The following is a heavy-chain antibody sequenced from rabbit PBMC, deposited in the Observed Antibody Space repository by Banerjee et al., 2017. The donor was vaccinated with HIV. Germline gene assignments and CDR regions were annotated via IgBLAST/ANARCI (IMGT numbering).Heavy chain of an antibody. J-gene: IGHJ4*01. V-gene: IGHV1S45*01. CDR2: INTSSGNT. D-gene: IGHD6-1*01. CDR1: GFSFSNKYV. Sequence: QEQLEESGGDLVKPEGSLTLTCTASGFSFSNKYVMCWVRQAPGKGLEWIACINTSSGNTVYASWAKGRFTISKTSSTTVDLTMTSLTAADTATYFCARSNVGDAWAFALWGPGTLVTVS. CDR3: ARSNVGDAWAFAL.